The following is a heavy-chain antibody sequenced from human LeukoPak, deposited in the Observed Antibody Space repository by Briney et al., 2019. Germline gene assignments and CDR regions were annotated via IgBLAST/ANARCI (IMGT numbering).Heavy chain of an antibody. CDR3: ATGVASDY. Sequence: GGSLRLSCSASRFTFSSYTMNWVRQAPGKGLEWVSAISGSGGSTYYADSVKGRFTISRDNSKNTLYLQMNSLRAEDTAVYYCATGVASDYWGQGTLVTVSS. V-gene: IGHV3-23*01. J-gene: IGHJ4*02. D-gene: IGHD3-3*01. CDR1: RFTFSSYT. CDR2: ISGSGGST.